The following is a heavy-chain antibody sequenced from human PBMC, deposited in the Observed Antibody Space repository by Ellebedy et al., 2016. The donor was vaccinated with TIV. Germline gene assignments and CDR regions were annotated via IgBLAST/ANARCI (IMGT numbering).Heavy chain of an antibody. CDR1: GFIFSKYA. D-gene: IGHD2-15*01. CDR2: IKQDGSQK. CDR3: AKGVGYSSGPRARYYYYYMDV. J-gene: IGHJ6*03. Sequence: GGSLRLSXAASGFIFSKYAMSWVRQVPGKGLEWVANIKQDGSQKYYVDSVKGRFTISRDNSKNTLYLQMSSLRAEDTAVYYCAKGVGYSSGPRARYYYYYMDVWGKGTTVTVSS. V-gene: IGHV3-7*03.